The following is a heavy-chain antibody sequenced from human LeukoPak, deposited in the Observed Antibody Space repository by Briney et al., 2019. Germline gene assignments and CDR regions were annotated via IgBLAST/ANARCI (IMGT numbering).Heavy chain of an antibody. D-gene: IGHD2-2*01. CDR3: AWGGGHCSSTSCYAGSWFDP. CDR1: ESTSSRDA. V-gene: IGHV1-69*06. J-gene: IGHJ5*02. Sequence: SAPTLANKTTESTSSRDAINWLGQAPSQGLEWMGGIIPIFGTANYAQKFQGRVTITADKSTSTAYMELSSLRSEDTAVYYCAWGGGHCSSTSCYAGSWFDPWGQGTLVTVSS. CDR2: IIPIFGTA.